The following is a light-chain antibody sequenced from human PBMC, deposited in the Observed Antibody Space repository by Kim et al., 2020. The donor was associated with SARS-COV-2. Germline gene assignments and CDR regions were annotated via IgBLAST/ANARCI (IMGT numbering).Light chain of an antibody. CDR3: LQHNTYPIT. CDR1: QDIRND. J-gene: IGKJ5*01. Sequence: DIQMTQSPSSLSASVGDRVTITCRASQDIRNDLGWYQQNPGRAPKRLIYGASSLQSGVPSRFSGSGSGTEFTLTISSLQPEDFATYFCLQHNTYPITFGQGKQLEIK. V-gene: IGKV1-17*01. CDR2: GAS.